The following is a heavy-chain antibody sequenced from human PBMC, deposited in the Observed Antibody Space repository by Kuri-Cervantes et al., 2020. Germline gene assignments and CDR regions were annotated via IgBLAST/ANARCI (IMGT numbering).Heavy chain of an antibody. CDR3: ARDTRYSSSRIYYYYYGMDV. D-gene: IGHD6-13*01. J-gene: IGHJ6*02. Sequence: GESLKISCAASGFTVSSNYMSWVRQAPGKGLEWVSVIYSGGSTYYADSVKGRFTISRDNSKNTLYLQMNSLRAEDTAVYYCARDTRYSSSRIYYYYYGMDVWGQGTTVTVSS. V-gene: IGHV3-66*01. CDR1: GFTVSSNY. CDR2: IYSGGST.